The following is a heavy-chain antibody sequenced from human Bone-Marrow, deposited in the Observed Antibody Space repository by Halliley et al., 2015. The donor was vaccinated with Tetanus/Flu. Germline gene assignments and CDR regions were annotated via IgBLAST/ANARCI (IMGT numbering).Heavy chain of an antibody. CDR2: ISSFSTYI. CDR3: SRSLVQTTGDY. V-gene: IGHV3-21*01. Sequence: LEWVSSISSFSTYIYQPDSLKGRFTISRDVAKNSLFLQINSLRADDTAVYYCSRSLVQTTGDYWGQGTLVTVSS. J-gene: IGHJ4*02. D-gene: IGHD1-7*01.